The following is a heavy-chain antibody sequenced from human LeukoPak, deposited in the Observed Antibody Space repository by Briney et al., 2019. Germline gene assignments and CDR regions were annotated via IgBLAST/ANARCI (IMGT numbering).Heavy chain of an antibody. V-gene: IGHV3-23*01. D-gene: IGHD5-12*01. CDR2: ISGGGGNT. J-gene: IGHJ3*02. CDR3: AIYSGYGTNAFDI. CDR1: WFPFFSYA. Sequence: GGAPRLSSSAPWFPFFSYAITWGRRGPREGVEWGSDISGGGGNTYYADSVKGRFTISRDNSKNTLYLQMHSLRAEDTAVYYCAIYSGYGTNAFDIWGQGTMATVSS.